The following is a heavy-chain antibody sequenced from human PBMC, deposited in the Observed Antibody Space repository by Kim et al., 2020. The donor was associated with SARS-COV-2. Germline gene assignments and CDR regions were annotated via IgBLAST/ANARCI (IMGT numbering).Heavy chain of an antibody. CDR1: GGSISSYY. D-gene: IGHD3-3*01. V-gene: IGHV4-59*01. J-gene: IGHJ5*02. CDR3: ARDNYDFWSGYYRPYNWFDP. CDR2: IYYSGST. Sequence: SETLSLTCTVSGGSISSYYWSWIRQPPGKGLEWIGYIYYSGSTNYNPSLKSRVTISVDTSKNQFSLKLSSVTAADTAVYYCARDNYDFWSGYYRPYNWFDPWCQGTLVTVSS.